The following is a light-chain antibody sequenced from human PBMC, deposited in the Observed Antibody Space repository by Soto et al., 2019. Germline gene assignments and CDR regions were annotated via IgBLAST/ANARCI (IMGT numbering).Light chain of an antibody. CDR3: QQRSNWPPIT. Sequence: EIVLTQAPTPPSLSPGQRRTLSCRASQSVKTFLVWYQHRPGQAPRVXXYDASHRASGIPARFSGSVSGTDFTLTIRSLEPEDAALYYGQQRSNWPPITFGQGTRLEI. J-gene: IGKJ5*01. V-gene: IGKV3-11*01. CDR1: QSVKTF. CDR2: DAS.